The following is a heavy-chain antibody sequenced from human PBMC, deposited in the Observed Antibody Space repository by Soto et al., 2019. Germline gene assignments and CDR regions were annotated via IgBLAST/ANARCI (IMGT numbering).Heavy chain of an antibody. Sequence: EVQLVESGGGLVKPGGSLRLSCAASGFTFSSYSMNWVRQAAGKGLEWVSSISSSSSYIYYADSVKGRFTISRDNAKNSLYLQMNSLRAEDTAVYYCARGLYCYDSSGYYSPWGHGTLVTVSS. CDR2: ISSSSSYI. J-gene: IGHJ5*02. V-gene: IGHV3-21*01. D-gene: IGHD3-22*01. CDR1: GFTFSSYS. CDR3: ARGLYCYDSSGYYSP.